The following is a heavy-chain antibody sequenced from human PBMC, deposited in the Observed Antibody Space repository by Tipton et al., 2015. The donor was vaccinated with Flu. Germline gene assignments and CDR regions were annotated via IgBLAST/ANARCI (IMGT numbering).Heavy chain of an antibody. CDR2: IGWNGDII. CDR1: GFTFGDYA. D-gene: IGHD3-10*01. Sequence: SLRLSCAASGFTFGDYALHWVRQAPGKGLEWVSGIGWNGDIIGYADAVRGRFTISRDNAKNSVYLQMNGLRAEDTAVYYCARYTYYYGSGTDNAIDYWGQGTLVTVSS. J-gene: IGHJ4*02. CDR3: ARYTYYYGSGTDNAIDY. V-gene: IGHV3-9*01.